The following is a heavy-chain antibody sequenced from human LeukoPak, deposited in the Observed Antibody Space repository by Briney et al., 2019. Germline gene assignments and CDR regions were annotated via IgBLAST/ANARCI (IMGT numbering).Heavy chain of an antibody. CDR2: IYHSGST. D-gene: IGHD3-3*01. J-gene: IGHJ4*02. CDR1: GGSISSSNW. V-gene: IGHV4-4*02. CDR3: AGSSGFLEWYPDY. Sequence: SETLSLTCAVSGGSISSSNWWSWVRQPPGKGLEWIGEIYHSGSTNYNPSLKSRVTISVDTSKNQFSLKLNSVTAADTAVYYCAGSSGFLEWYPDYWGQGTLVTVSS.